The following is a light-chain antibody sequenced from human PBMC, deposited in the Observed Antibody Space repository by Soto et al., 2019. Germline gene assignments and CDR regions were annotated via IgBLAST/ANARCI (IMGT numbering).Light chain of an antibody. V-gene: IGLV2-14*01. CDR2: DVS. J-gene: IGLJ1*01. Sequence: QSALTQPASVSGSPGQSITISCTGTSSDVGGYNYVSWYQQHPGKAPKLMIYDVSNRPSGVSNRFSGFKSGNTASLTISGLQAEDEADDYCSSYTSSSNVFVTGTKLTVL. CDR3: SSYTSSSNV. CDR1: SSDVGGYNY.